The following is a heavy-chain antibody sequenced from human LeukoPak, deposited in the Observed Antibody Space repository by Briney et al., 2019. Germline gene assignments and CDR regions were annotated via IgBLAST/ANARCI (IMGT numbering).Heavy chain of an antibody. CDR3: ARAPMYYYDSSGYYDYYYYGMDV. V-gene: IGHV1-69*13. D-gene: IGHD3-22*01. CDR1: GGTFSSYA. CDR2: IIPIFGTA. Sequence: ASVKVSCKASGGTFSSYAISWVRQAPGQGLEWMGGIIPIFGTANYAQKFQGRVTITADESTSTAYMELSSLRSEDTAVYYCARAPMYYYDSSGYYDYYYYGMDVWGQGTTVTVSS. J-gene: IGHJ6*02.